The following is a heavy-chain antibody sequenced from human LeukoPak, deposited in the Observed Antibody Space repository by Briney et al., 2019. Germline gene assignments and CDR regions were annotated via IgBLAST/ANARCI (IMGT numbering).Heavy chain of an antibody. CDR1: GFTFGDYA. J-gene: IGHJ4*02. V-gene: IGHV3-49*03. Sequence: GGSLRLSCIASGFTFGDYAMNWFRQAPGKGLEWVGFIRSKTYGGTTDYAASVKGRFTISRDDSKSIAYLQMNSLKTEDTAVYYCSREPHCSGDSCPPYFFDYWGQGTLVTVSS. CDR3: SREPHCSGDSCPPYFFDY. CDR2: IRSKTYGGTT. D-gene: IGHD2-15*01.